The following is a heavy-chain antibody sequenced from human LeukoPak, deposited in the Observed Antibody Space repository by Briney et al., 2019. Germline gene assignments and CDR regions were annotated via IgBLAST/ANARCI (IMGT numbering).Heavy chain of an antibody. CDR3: AKDVGKYGSGSFY. Sequence: GGSLRLSCAASGFTFSSYALSWVRQAPGKGLEWVSAISGSGGSTYNADSVKGRFTISRDNSKNTLYLQMNSLRAEDTAVYYCAKDVGKYGSGSFYWGQGTLVTVSS. CDR2: ISGSGGST. D-gene: IGHD3-10*01. CDR1: GFTFSSYA. J-gene: IGHJ4*02. V-gene: IGHV3-23*01.